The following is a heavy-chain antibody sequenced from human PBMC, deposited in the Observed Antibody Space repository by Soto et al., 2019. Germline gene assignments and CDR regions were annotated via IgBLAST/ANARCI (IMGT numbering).Heavy chain of an antibody. CDR3: AKVITMVRGVTIHYYYYYGMDV. V-gene: IGHV3-23*01. CDR1: GFTFSSYA. Sequence: GGSLRLSCAASGFTFSSYAMSWVRQAPGKGLEWVSAISGSGGSTYYADSVKGRFTISRDNSKNTLYLQMNSLRAEDTAVYYCAKVITMVRGVTIHYYYYYGMDVWGQGTTVTVSS. J-gene: IGHJ6*02. D-gene: IGHD3-10*01. CDR2: ISGSGGST.